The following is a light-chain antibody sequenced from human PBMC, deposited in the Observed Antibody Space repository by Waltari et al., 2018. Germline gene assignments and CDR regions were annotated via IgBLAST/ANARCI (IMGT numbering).Light chain of an antibody. CDR1: YSNVGNNV. V-gene: IGLV1-44*01. J-gene: IGLJ2*01. CDR3: ASWDDSLNGRWV. Sequence: QSELTQPPSASGTPGQKVTISCSGRYSNVGNNVVNWYQQFPGTAPKLLIYRNEQRPSEVPDRFTCSKSGTSASLAIIGLRSEDEADYYCASWDDSLNGRWVFGGGTKLTVL. CDR2: RNE.